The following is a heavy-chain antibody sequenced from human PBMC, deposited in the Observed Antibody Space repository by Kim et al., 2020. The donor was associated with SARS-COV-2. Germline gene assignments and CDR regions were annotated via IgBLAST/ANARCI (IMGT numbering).Heavy chain of an antibody. Sequence: SETLSLTCTVSGGSISSYYWSWIRQPPGKGLEWIGYIYYSGSTNYNPSLKSRVTISVDTSKNQFSLKLSSVTAADTAVYYCARLDPHQGIYWGQGTLVTVSS. J-gene: IGHJ4*02. CDR1: GGSISSYY. CDR2: IYYSGST. CDR3: ARLDPHQGIY. V-gene: IGHV4-59*08.